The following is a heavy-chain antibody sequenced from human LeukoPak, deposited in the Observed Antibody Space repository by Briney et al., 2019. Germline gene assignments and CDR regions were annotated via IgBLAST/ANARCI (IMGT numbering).Heavy chain of an antibody. CDR2: IFNAGST. J-gene: IGHJ3*02. Sequence: KTSETLSLTCTVSGASISSNTYYWAWIRQSPGKGLEWIGSIFNAGSTFYNPSLTSRVTMSVDTSKNQFSLKLSSVTAADTAMYSCARNMTVILVAERTDAFDIWGQGTMVTVSS. V-gene: IGHV4-39*01. D-gene: IGHD3-22*01. CDR3: ARNMTVILVAERTDAFDI. CDR1: GASISSNTYY.